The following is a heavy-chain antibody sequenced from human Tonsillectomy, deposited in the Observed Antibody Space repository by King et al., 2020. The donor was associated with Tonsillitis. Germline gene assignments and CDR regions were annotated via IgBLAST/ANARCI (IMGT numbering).Heavy chain of an antibody. V-gene: IGHV4-30-2*01. Sequence: QLQESGSGLVKPSQTLSLTCAVSGGSISSGGYSWSWIRQPPGKGLEWIGYIYHSGSTYYNPSLKSRVTISLDRSKNQFSLKLSSVTAADTAVYYCARTTLGIAAAHYWYFGLWGRGTLVTVSS. D-gene: IGHD6-13*01. J-gene: IGHJ2*01. CDR2: IYHSGST. CDR1: GGSISSGGYS. CDR3: ARTTLGIAAAHYWYFGL.